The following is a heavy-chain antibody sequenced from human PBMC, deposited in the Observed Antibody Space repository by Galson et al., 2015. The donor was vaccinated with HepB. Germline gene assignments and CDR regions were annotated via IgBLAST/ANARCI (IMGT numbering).Heavy chain of an antibody. CDR3: ARDDEEQQLVRRYYYGMDV. CDR1: GYTFTGYY. J-gene: IGHJ6*02. Sequence: SVKVSCKASGYTFTGYYIHWVRQAPGQGLEWMGWINPNSGGTNYAQKFQGRVTTTRDTSISTAYMELSRLTSDDTAVYYCARDDEEQQLVRRYYYGMDVWGQGTTVTVSS. V-gene: IGHV1-2*02. D-gene: IGHD6-13*01. CDR2: INPNSGGT.